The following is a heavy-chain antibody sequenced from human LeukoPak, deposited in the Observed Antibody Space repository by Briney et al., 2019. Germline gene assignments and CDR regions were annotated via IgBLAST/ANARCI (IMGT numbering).Heavy chain of an antibody. V-gene: IGHV3-30*02. CDR1: AFPFSSYA. D-gene: IGHD3-10*01. CDR3: AKEESPQVPFVY. J-gene: IGHJ4*02. CDR2: LRSDGSSK. Sequence: PGGSLRLSCAASAFPFSSYAMHWVRQAPGKGLEWVAFLRSDGSSKLYADSVQGRFTISRDNSRNILYLQVNNLRLEDTAMYYCAKEESPQVPFVYWGQGSLVTVSS.